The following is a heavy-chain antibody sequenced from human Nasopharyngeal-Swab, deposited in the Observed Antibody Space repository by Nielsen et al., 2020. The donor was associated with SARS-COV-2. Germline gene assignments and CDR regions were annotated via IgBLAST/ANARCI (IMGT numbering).Heavy chain of an antibody. J-gene: IGHJ4*02. Sequence: GESLKISCAASGFTFSDYYMSWIRQAPGKGLEWVSYISSSGSTIYYADSVKGRFTISRDNAKNSLYLQMNSLRAEDTAVYYCARDRSSSGWYEVDYWGQGTLVTVSS. CDR1: GFTFSDYY. CDR2: ISSSGSTI. D-gene: IGHD6-19*01. V-gene: IGHV3-11*04. CDR3: ARDRSSSGWYEVDY.